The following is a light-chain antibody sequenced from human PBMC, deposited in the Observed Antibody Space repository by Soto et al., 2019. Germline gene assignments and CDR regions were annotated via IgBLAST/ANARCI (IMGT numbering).Light chain of an antibody. CDR2: GAS. V-gene: IGKV3-20*01. CDR1: QSVSSGH. J-gene: IGKJ1*01. CDR3: QQYGHSLWT. Sequence: DIVLTHSPGTLSLSPGETASLSCRASQSVSSGHLAWYQQKPGQAPRLLIYGASSRATGIPDRFSGSGSGTDFTLTISRLEPEDYAVYYCQQYGHSLWTFGQGTKVDIK.